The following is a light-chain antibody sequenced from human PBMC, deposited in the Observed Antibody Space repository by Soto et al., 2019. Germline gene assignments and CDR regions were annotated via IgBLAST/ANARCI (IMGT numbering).Light chain of an antibody. V-gene: IGKV4-1*01. CDR3: QQFYSTPLT. CDR1: QSVFSRFRNKNY. J-gene: IGKJ4*01. CDR2: WAS. Sequence: DIVMTQSPDSLTLSLGGRATINCKSSQSVFSRFRNKNYLGWFQQKPGQTPRLLIYWASTRASGVPDRFSGSGSGTDFTLTISSLQAEDVAVYYCQQFYSTPLTFGGGTKVDI.